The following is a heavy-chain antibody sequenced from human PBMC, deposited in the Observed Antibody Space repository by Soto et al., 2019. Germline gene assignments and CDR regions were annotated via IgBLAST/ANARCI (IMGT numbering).Heavy chain of an antibody. Sequence: ASVKVSCKTSGYTFTEDYTHWVRQAPGQGLEWMGWMNPKSGGAYFAQKFQGRVTLTRDTSIGTAYIEVNSLTSDDTAVYFCTRENIENSDGLYDAFDIWGQGTTVTV. CDR3: TRENIENSDGLYDAFDI. J-gene: IGHJ3*02. CDR2: MNPKSGGA. V-gene: IGHV1-2*02. D-gene: IGHD5-18*01. CDR1: GYTFTEDY.